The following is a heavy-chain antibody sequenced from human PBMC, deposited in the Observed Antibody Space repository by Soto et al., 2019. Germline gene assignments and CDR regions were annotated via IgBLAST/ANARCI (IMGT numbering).Heavy chain of an antibody. D-gene: IGHD6-13*01. Sequence: GESLKISCKGSGYSFTSFWIGWVRQMPGKGREGVGIIYPEDSDTRYSPSFQGQVTISADKSISTAYLQWSSLKASDTAMYSCPSQGIGAAYYFDSWAQGALVSASS. V-gene: IGHV5-51*01. CDR2: IYPEDSDT. CDR3: PSQGIGAAYYFDS. J-gene: IGHJ4*02. CDR1: GYSFTSFW.